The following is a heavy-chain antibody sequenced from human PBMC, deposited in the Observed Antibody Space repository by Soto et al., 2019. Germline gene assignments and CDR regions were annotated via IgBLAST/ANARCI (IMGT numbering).Heavy chain of an antibody. CDR1: GGSITDYS. D-gene: IGHD1-7*01. J-gene: IGHJ4*02. Sequence: QVQVKESGPGLVKPSETLSLTCTVSGGSITDYSWSWIRQSAGKGLEWLGRISINGNSHYHPSLRSRVTMSIETSKNQFSLNLRSVTAADTAVYYCARESGDNWTYEVDWDPGTLVTVSS. CDR2: ISINGNS. V-gene: IGHV4-4*07. CDR3: ARESGDNWTYEVD.